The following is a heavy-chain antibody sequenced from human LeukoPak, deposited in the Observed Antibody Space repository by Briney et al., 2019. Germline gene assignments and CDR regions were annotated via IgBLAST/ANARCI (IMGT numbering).Heavy chain of an antibody. CDR2: IDSSTTYI. CDR3: AKVAKYYYGSETYYFFEH. D-gene: IGHD3-10*01. Sequence: GGSLRLSCAASGITFSTYTMNWVRQAPGKGLEWVSSIDSSTTYIYYADSVKGRFTISRDNAKNSLYLQMNSLRVEDTAVYYCAKVAKYYYGSETYYFFEHWGQGTPVTASS. J-gene: IGHJ4*02. CDR1: GITFSTYT. V-gene: IGHV3-21*01.